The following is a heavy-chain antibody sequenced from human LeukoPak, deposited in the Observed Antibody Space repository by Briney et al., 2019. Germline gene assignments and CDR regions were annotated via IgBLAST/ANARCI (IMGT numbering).Heavy chain of an antibody. J-gene: IGHJ3*02. CDR2: IIPILGIA. V-gene: IGHV1-69*04. D-gene: IGHD6-13*01. Sequence: GASVKVSCKASGGTFSSYAISWVRQAPGQGLEWMGRIIPILGIANYAQKFQGRVTITADKSTSTAYMELSSLRSEDTAVYYCACVYSSSWYSAFDIWGQGTMVTVSS. CDR3: ACVYSSSWYSAFDI. CDR1: GGTFSSYA.